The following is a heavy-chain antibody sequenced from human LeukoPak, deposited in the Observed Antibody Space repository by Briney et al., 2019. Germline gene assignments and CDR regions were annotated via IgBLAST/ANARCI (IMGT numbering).Heavy chain of an antibody. CDR3: ARTYYYDSSGNPNRFDP. Sequence: GASVKVSCKTSGYTFTSYDINWVRQATGQGLEWMGWMNPKSGNTGYAQKFQGRVTMTRNTSTSTAYMELSSLRSEDTATYYCARTYYYDSSGNPNRFDPWGQGTLVTVSS. CDR1: GYTFTSYD. J-gene: IGHJ5*02. V-gene: IGHV1-8*01. CDR2: MNPKSGNT. D-gene: IGHD3-22*01.